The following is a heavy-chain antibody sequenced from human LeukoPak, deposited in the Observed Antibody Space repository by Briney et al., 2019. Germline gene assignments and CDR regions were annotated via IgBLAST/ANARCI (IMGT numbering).Heavy chain of an antibody. CDR3: ARAPAAVAGSFRARYFDY. J-gene: IGHJ4*02. CDR2: IYYSGST. V-gene: IGHV4-59*12. Sequence: PSETLSLTCTVSGGSISSYYWSWIRQPPGKGLEWIGYIYYSGSTNYNPSLKSRVTISVDTSKNQFSLKLSSVTAADTAVYYCARAPAAVAGSFRARYFDYWGQGTLVTVSS. CDR1: GGSISSYY. D-gene: IGHD6-19*01.